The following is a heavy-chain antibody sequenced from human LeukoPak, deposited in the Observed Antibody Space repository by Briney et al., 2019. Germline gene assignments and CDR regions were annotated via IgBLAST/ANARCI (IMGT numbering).Heavy chain of an antibody. D-gene: IGHD4-23*01. Sequence: GGSLRLSCAASGFPFAPFWMTWVRQAPGKGLEWVAVISYDGSNKYYADSVKGRFTISRDNSKNTLYLQMSSLRAEDTAVYYCAKDRYTVVTESIDYWGQGTLVTVSS. V-gene: IGHV3-30*18. J-gene: IGHJ4*02. CDR2: ISYDGSNK. CDR3: AKDRYTVVTESIDY. CDR1: GFPFAPFW.